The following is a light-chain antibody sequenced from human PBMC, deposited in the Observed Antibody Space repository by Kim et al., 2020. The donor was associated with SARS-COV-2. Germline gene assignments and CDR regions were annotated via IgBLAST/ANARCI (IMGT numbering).Light chain of an antibody. CDR3: CAYAGSSTGV. J-gene: IGLJ3*02. V-gene: IGLV2-23*02. CDR1: SSDVGSYNL. CDR2: EVS. Sequence: QSVLTQSASVSGSPGQSITISCTGTSSDVGSYNLVSWYQQHPGKAPKLMIYEVSKRPSGVSNRFSGSKSGNTASLTISGLQAEDEADYYCCAYAGSSTGVFGGGTQLTVL.